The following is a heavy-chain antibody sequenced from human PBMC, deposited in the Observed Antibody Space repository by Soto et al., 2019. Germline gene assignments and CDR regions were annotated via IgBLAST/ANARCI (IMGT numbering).Heavy chain of an antibody. V-gene: IGHV3-21*01. J-gene: IGHJ4*02. CDR3: ARDYGDQYYSDY. D-gene: IGHD4-17*01. CDR2: ISSSSSYI. CDR1: GFTFSSYS. Sequence: EVQLVESGGGLVKPGGSLRLSCAASGFTFSSYSMTWVRQAPGKGLEWVSSISSSSSYIYYADSVKGRFTISRDNAKNSLYLHMNSLRAEDTAVYYCARDYGDQYYSDYWGQGTLVTVSS.